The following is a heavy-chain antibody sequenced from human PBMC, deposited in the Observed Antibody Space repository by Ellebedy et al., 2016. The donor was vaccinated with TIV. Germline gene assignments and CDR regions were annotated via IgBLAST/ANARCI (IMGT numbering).Heavy chain of an antibody. Sequence: GESLKISCAASGFTLSSYAMHWIRQAPGKGLEWVASISDAGSKEYYADSVKGRFTISSDNAKNTLYLQLNSLRAEETAVYYCASARIVGATGRNMDVWGQGPTVTVSS. D-gene: IGHD1-26*01. J-gene: IGHJ6*02. CDR2: ISDAGSKE. CDR3: ASARIVGATGRNMDV. V-gene: IGHV3-30-3*01. CDR1: GFTLSSYA.